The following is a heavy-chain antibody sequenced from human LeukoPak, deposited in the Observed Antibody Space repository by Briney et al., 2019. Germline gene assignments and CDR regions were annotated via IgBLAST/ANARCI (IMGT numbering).Heavy chain of an antibody. CDR3: AKMKGHPLPKYYMDV. J-gene: IGHJ6*01. D-gene: IGHD1-26*01. Sequence: GGTLRLSCAASGYTFSGFAMSWVRRPPAKGLEWVSGNSGNGDNTLYADCVKGRFTIFRDNSKNTLYLEMKSRRAEDTAIYYCAKMKGHPLPKYYMDVWGQGTTVTVSS. CDR1: GYTFSGFA. V-gene: IGHV3-23*01. CDR2: NSGNGDNT.